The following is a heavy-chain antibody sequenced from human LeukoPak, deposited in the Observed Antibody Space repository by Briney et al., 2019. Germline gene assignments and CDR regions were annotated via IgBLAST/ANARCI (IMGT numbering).Heavy chain of an antibody. V-gene: IGHV1-18*01. CDR3: ARERYYDSSGYAPLDY. Sequence: ASVKVSCKASGYTFTSCGISWVRQAPGQGLEWMGWISAYNGNTNYAQKLQGRVIMTTDTSTSTAYMELRSLRSDDTAVYYCARERYYDSSGYAPLDYWGQGTLVTVSS. CDR2: ISAYNGNT. J-gene: IGHJ4*02. D-gene: IGHD3-22*01. CDR1: GYTFTSCG.